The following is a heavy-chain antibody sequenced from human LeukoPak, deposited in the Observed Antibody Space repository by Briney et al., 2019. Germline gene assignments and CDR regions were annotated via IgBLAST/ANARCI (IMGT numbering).Heavy chain of an antibody. CDR3: ARDLYGSSGWKRFHYFDY. CDR2: IIPILGIA. J-gene: IGHJ4*02. D-gene: IGHD6-19*01. V-gene: IGHV1-69*04. Sequence: ASVKVSCKVSGGTFSSYAISWVRQAPGQGLEWMGRIIPILGIANYAQKFQGRVTITADKSTSTAYMELSSLRSEDTAVYYCARDLYGSSGWKRFHYFDYWGQGTLVTVSS. CDR1: GGTFSSYA.